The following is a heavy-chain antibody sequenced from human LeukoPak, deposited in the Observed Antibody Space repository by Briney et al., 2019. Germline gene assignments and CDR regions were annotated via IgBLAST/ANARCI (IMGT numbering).Heavy chain of an antibody. CDR1: GFTFDDYA. Sequence: GGSLRLSCAASGFTFDDYAMHWVRQAPGKGLEWVSGISWNSGSIGYADSVKGRFTISRDNAKNSLYLQMNSLRAEDTALYYCAKAEAGVRGVITSLTLDYWGQGTLVTVSS. J-gene: IGHJ4*02. CDR2: ISWNSGSI. CDR3: AKAEAGVRGVITSLTLDY. V-gene: IGHV3-9*01. D-gene: IGHD3-10*01.